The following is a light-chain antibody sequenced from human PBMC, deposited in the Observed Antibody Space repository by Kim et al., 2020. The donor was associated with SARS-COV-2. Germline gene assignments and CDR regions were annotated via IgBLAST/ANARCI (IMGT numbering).Light chain of an antibody. CDR2: ETS. CDR3: HQRNIWPLT. J-gene: IGKJ4*01. Sequence: SFSPGERATLSCRASQSVRNYLAWYQQNPGQAPRLLIYETSNRATGIPARFSGSGSGTDFTLTISSLEPEDFAVYYCHQRNIWPLTFGGGTKLEIK. V-gene: IGKV3-11*01. CDR1: QSVRNY.